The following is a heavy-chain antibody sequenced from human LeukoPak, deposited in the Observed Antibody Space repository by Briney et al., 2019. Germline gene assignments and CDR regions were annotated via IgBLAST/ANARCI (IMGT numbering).Heavy chain of an antibody. Sequence: GASVKVSCKASGYTFTGYYMHWVRQAPGQGLEWMGWINPNSGGTNYAQKFQGRVTMTRDTSISTAYMELSRLRSDDTAVYYCARVGAGYSSGWFDYWGQGTLVTVSS. CDR1: GYTFTGYY. J-gene: IGHJ4*02. CDR2: INPNSGGT. D-gene: IGHD6-19*01. V-gene: IGHV1-2*02. CDR3: ARVGAGYSSGWFDY.